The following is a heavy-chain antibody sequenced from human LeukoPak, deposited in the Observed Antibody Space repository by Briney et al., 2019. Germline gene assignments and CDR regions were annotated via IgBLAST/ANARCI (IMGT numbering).Heavy chain of an antibody. CDR1: GSTFNNYW. Sequence: GSLRLSCAASGSTFNNYWIHWVRQVPGKGLVWVSRINNDGSSAGYVDSVKGRFTISRDNAKNTLFLQMNSLRAEDTAVYYCARRGTGHGMDVWGQGTTVIVSS. D-gene: IGHD1-14*01. V-gene: IGHV3-74*01. CDR3: ARRGTGHGMDV. J-gene: IGHJ6*02. CDR2: INNDGSSA.